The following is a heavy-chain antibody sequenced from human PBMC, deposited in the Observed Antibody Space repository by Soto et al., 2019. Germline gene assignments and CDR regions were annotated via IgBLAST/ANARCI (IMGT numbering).Heavy chain of an antibody. D-gene: IGHD1-26*01. CDR3: PKAGGGPGRFDP. V-gene: IGHV3-23*01. J-gene: IGHJ5*02. CDR1: GFTFSSYA. Sequence: GSLRLSCAASGFTFSSYAMSWVRQAPGKGLEWVSAISGSGGSTYYADSVKGRFTISRDNSKKTLYLQMNSLRAEDTAVYYCPKAGGGPGRFDPWGQGTLVTVSS. CDR2: ISGSGGST.